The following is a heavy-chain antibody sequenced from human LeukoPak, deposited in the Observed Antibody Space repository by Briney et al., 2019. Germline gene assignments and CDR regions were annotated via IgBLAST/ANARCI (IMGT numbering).Heavy chain of an antibody. CDR1: GYTFTGYY. CDR2: INPNSGGT. V-gene: IGHV1-2*02. CDR3: ARDSLYCSSTSCYLGNLFDY. D-gene: IGHD2-2*01. J-gene: IGHJ4*02. Sequence: ASVKVSCKASGYTFTGYYMHWVRPAPGQGLEWMGWINPNSGGTNYAQKFQGRVTMTRDTSISTAYMELSRLRSDDTAVYYCARDSLYCSSTSCYLGNLFDYWGQGTLVTVSS.